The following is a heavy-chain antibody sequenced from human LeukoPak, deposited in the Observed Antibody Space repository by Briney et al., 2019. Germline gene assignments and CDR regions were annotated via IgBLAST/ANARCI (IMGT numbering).Heavy chain of an antibody. CDR3: AGIGTPSRYFDWLLSSHDAFDI. J-gene: IGHJ3*02. Sequence: ASVKVSCKASGYTFTSYDINWVRQATGQGLEWMGWMNPNSGNTGYAQKFQGRVTMTRNTSISTAYMELSSLRSEDTAVYYCAGIGTPSRYFDWLLSSHDAFDIWGQGTMVTVSS. CDR1: GYTFTSYD. D-gene: IGHD3-9*01. CDR2: MNPNSGNT. V-gene: IGHV1-8*01.